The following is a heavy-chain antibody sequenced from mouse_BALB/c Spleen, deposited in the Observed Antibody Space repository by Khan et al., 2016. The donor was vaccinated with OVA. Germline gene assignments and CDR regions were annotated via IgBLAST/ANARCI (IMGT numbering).Heavy chain of an antibody. V-gene: IGHV1-77*01. CDR2: IIPGSGDT. D-gene: IGHD1-2*01. Sequence: VQLQESGAELAKPGASVKLSCKASGYTFTDYYINWVKQRTGQGLEWIGEIIPGSGDTNYNERFKGRATLTAETSSSTAYMQLSSLTTEASSVYCCARGNYFGYTIAYWGQGTLVTVSA. CDR3: ARGNYFGYTIAY. CDR1: GYTFTDYY. J-gene: IGHJ3*01.